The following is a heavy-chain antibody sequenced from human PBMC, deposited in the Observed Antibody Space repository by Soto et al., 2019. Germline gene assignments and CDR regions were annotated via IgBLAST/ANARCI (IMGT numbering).Heavy chain of an antibody. Sequence: QVQLEESGPGLVKPSETLSLTCTISGGSITSYYWSWIRQPAGKGLEWIGRTYITGDSNYSPSLKGRVTMSLDTSKNQFSLKLSSATAADTAVYYCARDMRVFGGMDVWGRGTTVTVSS. CDR1: GGSITSYY. CDR3: ARDMRVFGGMDV. D-gene: IGHD3-3*01. V-gene: IGHV4-4*07. CDR2: TYITGDS. J-gene: IGHJ6*02.